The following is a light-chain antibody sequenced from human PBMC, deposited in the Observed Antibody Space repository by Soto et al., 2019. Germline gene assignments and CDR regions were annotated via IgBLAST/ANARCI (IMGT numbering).Light chain of an antibody. CDR3: QQFSSYPLT. V-gene: IGKV3-20*01. CDR2: DAS. Sequence: FLLIQSPGTLSLSPGERATLSCRASQTVRNNYLAWYQQKPGQAPRLLIYDASSRATGIPDRFSGGGSGTDLTLTISRLEPEDFAVYYCQQFSSYPLTFGGGTKVDIK. J-gene: IGKJ4*01. CDR1: QTVRNNY.